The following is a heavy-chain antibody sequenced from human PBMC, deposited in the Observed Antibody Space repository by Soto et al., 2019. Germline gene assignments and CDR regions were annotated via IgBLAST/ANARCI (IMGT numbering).Heavy chain of an antibody. V-gene: IGHV3-23*01. CDR1: GFTFSSYA. CDR3: AKDPPNYGDPYYYYGMDV. J-gene: IGHJ6*02. CDR2: ISGSGGST. Sequence: GGSLRLSCAASGFTFSSYAMSWFRQAPGKGLEWVSAISGSGGSTYYADSVRGRFTISRDNSKNTLYLQMNSLRAEDTAVYYCAKDPPNYGDPYYYYGMDVWGQGTTVTVSS. D-gene: IGHD4-17*01.